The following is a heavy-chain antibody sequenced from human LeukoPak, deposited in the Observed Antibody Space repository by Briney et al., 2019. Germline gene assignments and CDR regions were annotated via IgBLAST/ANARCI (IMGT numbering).Heavy chain of an antibody. CDR2: TYYRYKVYN. V-gene: IGHV6-1*01. CDR1: GDSVSSNSCA. Sequence: SQTLSLTCAISGDSVSSNSCAWHCIRQSPERGFEGRGKTYYRYKVYNDYGVSVKSRVTINPATSKNQFSLQLSSVTPEDTAVYYCAREHEQWPRWFDPWGQGTLVTVSS. J-gene: IGHJ5*02. D-gene: IGHD6-19*01. CDR3: AREHEQWPRWFDP.